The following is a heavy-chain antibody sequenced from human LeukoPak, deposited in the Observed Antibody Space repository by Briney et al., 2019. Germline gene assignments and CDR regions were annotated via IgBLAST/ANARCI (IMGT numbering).Heavy chain of an antibody. J-gene: IGHJ4*02. Sequence: GGSLRLSCAASGFSFTSAWMSWVRQAPGKGLEWVGRIRSKANSYATAYAASVKGRFTISRDDSKNTAYLQMNSLKTEDTAVYYCTRDLGELLFDYWGQGTLVTVSS. D-gene: IGHD3-10*01. CDR3: TRDLGELLFDY. CDR2: IRSKANSYAT. V-gene: IGHV3-73*01. CDR1: GFSFTSAW.